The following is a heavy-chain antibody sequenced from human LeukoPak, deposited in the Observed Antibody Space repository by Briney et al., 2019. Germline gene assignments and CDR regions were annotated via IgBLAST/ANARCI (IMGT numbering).Heavy chain of an antibody. D-gene: IGHD4-17*01. CDR1: GGSVSSGSYY. CDR3: ARDYGDYGYYYYGMDV. J-gene: IGHJ6*04. Sequence: SETLSPTCTVSGGSVSSGSYYWSWIRQPPGKGLEWIGYIYYSGSTNYNPSLKSRVTISVDTSKNQFSLKLSSVTAADTAVYYCARDYGDYGYYYYGMDVWGKGTTVTVPS. CDR2: IYYSGST. V-gene: IGHV4-61*01.